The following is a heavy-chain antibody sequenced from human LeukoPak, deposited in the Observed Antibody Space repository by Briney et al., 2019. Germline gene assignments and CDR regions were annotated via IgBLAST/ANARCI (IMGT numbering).Heavy chain of an antibody. CDR1: GYTLTELS. CDR2: FDPEDGET. V-gene: IGHV1-24*01. CDR3: ATTVHMVATLYNWFDP. D-gene: IGHD5-12*01. Sequence: ASVKVSCKVSGYTLTELSMHWVRQAPGKGLEWMGGFDPEDGETIYAQKFQGRVTMTEDTSTDTAYMELSSLRSEDTAVYYCATTVHMVATLYNWFDPWGQGTLVTVSS. J-gene: IGHJ5*02.